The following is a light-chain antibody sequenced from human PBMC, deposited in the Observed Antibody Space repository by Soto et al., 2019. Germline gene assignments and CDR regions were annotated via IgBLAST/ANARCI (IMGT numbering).Light chain of an antibody. J-gene: IGLJ2*01. CDR1: NIGSKT. CDR3: QVWDTTGDHVV. V-gene: IGLV3-21*02. CDR2: DDS. Sequence: SYELTQLPSVSVAPGQTARITCGGTNIGSKTVHWYQQKPGKAPVLVVYDDSDRPSGISERFSASNSGNTATLTASRVEAGDEADYYCQVWDTTGDHVVFGGGTQLTVL.